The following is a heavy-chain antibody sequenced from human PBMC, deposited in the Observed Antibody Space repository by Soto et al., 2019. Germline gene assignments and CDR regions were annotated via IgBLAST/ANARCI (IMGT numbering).Heavy chain of an antibody. CDR1: GFTFRNYA. Sequence: PGGSLRLSCAASGFTFRNYAMHWVRQAPDKGLECLAVIAYDGSNAFYRDSVKGRFTISRDNSKNTLYLHMNSLRSEDTGVYYWARGDRKDIRVGVGARRGESGIEIWGKGTRVTV. D-gene: IGHD2-15*01. J-gene: IGHJ6*03. CDR3: ARGDRKDIRVGVGARRGESGIEI. V-gene: IGHV3-30-3*01. CDR2: IAYDGSNA.